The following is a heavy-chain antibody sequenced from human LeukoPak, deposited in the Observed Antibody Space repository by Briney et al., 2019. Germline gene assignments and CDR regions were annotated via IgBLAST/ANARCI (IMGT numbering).Heavy chain of an antibody. V-gene: IGHV1-46*01. D-gene: IGHD5-18*01. J-gene: IGHJ6*02. CDR1: GYTFTSYA. Sequence: ASVKVSCKASGYTFTSYAMNWVRQAPGQGLEWMGIINPSGGSTSYAQKFQGRVTMTRDTSTSTVYMELSSLRSEDTAVYYCATTLPVDTAMAPVATLYYGMDVWGQGTTVTVSS. CDR2: INPSGGST. CDR3: ATTLPVDTAMAPVATLYYGMDV.